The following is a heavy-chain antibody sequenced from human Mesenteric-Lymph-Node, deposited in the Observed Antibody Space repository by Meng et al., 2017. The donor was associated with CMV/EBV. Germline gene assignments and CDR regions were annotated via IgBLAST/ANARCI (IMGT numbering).Heavy chain of an antibody. CDR1: DSVDSNSAA. J-gene: IGHJ4*02. CDR3: ARDQEIEMATIIDY. V-gene: IGHV6-1*01. CDR2: TYYRSKWYN. Sequence: DSVDSNSAAWNWIRQSPSRGLEWLGRTYYRSKWYNDYAVSVKSRITINPDTPKNQFSLQLNSVTPEDMAVYYCARDQEIEMATIIDYWGQGTLVTVSS. D-gene: IGHD5-24*01.